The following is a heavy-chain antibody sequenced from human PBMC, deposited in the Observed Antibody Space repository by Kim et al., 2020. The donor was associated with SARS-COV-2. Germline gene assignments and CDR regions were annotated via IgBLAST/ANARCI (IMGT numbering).Heavy chain of an antibody. CDR3: AAPGWGARYFDWLTRRGNPDYYGMDV. CDR1: GFTFTSSA. J-gene: IGHJ6*02. V-gene: IGHV1-58*01. Sequence: SVKVSCKASGFTFTSSAVQWVRQARGQRLEWIGWIVVGSGNTNYAQKFQERVTITRDMSTSTAYMELSSLRSEDTAVYYCAAPGWGARYFDWLTRRGNPDYYGMDVWGQGTTVTVSS. D-gene: IGHD3-9*01. CDR2: IVVGSGNT.